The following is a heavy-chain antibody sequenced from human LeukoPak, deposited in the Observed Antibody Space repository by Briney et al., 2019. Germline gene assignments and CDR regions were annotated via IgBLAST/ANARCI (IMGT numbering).Heavy chain of an antibody. CDR1: GFTFGDNA. Sequence: GGSLRLSCTASGFTFGDNAMSWVRQAPGKGLEWVGFIRSKAYGGTTEYAASVKGRFTISRVDSKSIAYLQMNSLKTEDTAVYYCTREVWPYTMDVWGKGTTVTVSS. J-gene: IGHJ6*03. V-gene: IGHV3-49*04. CDR2: IRSKAYGGTT. D-gene: IGHD2-8*01. CDR3: TREVWPYTMDV.